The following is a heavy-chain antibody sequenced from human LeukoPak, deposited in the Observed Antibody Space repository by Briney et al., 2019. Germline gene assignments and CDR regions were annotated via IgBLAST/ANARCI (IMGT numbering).Heavy chain of an antibody. J-gene: IGHJ4*02. V-gene: IGHV3-23*01. CDR1: GFTFGSYG. D-gene: IGHD3-22*01. Sequence: GGSLRLSCAASGFTFGSYGMSWVRQAPGKGLEWVSFISPSGDRTSNADSVEGRFTISRDNPRDTLYLQMNSLRAEDTARYYCAIMHGYYDGSGYWVQWGQGTLVTVSS. CDR2: ISPSGDRT. CDR3: AIMHGYYDGSGYWVQ.